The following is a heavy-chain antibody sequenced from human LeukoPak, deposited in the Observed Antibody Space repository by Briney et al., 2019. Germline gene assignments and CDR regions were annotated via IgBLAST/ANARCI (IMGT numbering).Heavy chain of an antibody. J-gene: IGHJ6*03. CDR3: ARDGPTGDWLLGYYYMDV. V-gene: IGHV4-59*11. CDR1: GGSISNHY. D-gene: IGHD2-21*02. Sequence: PSETLSLTCTVSGGSISNHYWNWIRQPPGKGLEWIGNIYYSGSTNYNPSLKSRVTISVDTSKNQFSLKLTSVTAADTAVYYCARDGPTGDWLLGYYYMDVRGKGTTVTVSS. CDR2: IYYSGST.